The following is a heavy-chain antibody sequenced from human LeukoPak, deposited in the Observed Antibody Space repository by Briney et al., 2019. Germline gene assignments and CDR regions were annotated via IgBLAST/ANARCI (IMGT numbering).Heavy chain of an antibody. J-gene: IGHJ4*02. CDR2: ISWNSGSI. V-gene: IGHV3-9*01. Sequence: GGSLRLSCAASGFTFDDYAMHWVRQAPGKGLEWVSGISWNSGSIGYADSVKGRFTISRDNAKNSLYLQMNSLRAEDTALYYCAKERYCSSTSCSPYFDYWGQGTLVTVPS. CDR1: GFTFDDYA. D-gene: IGHD2-2*01. CDR3: AKERYCSSTSCSPYFDY.